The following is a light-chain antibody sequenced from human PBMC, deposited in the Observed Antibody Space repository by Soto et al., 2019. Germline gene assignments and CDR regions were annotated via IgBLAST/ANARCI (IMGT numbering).Light chain of an antibody. CDR3: HVWDSSSDHRGVV. V-gene: IGLV3-21*02. CDR1: NIGSKS. Sequence: SYELTQPPSVSVSPGQTARITCGGNNIGSKSVHWYQQKPGQAPVLVVYDDSDRPSGIPERVSGSNSGNTATLTISRVEAEEEADYYCHVWDSSSDHRGVVFGGVTKLTVL. J-gene: IGLJ2*01. CDR2: DDS.